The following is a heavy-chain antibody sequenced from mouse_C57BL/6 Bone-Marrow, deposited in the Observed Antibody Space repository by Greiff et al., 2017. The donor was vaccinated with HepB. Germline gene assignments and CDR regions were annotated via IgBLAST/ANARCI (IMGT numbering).Heavy chain of an antibody. V-gene: IGHV1-42*01. D-gene: IGHD2-5*01. J-gene: IGHJ4*01. CDR1: GYSFTGYY. Sequence: VQLQQPGAELVMPGASVKISCKASGYSFTGYYMNWVKQSPEKSLEWIGEINPSTGGTTYNQKFKAKATLTVDKSSSTAYMQLKSLTSEDSAVYYCARGGYYSNYLYYDMDYWGQGTSVTVSS. CDR3: ARGGYYSNYLYYDMDY. CDR2: INPSTGGT.